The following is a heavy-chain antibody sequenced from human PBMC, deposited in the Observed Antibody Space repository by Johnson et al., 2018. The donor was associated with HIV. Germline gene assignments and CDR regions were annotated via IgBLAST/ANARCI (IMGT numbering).Heavy chain of an antibody. Sequence: VQLVESGGGVVQAGRSLRLSCAASRFTFSSHAMHWVRQAPGKGLEWVSTISGSGSSTHYADSVKGRFTISRDNSRNTMYLQMNSLRAEDTAVYYCAREARIVVVEPSDAFDIWGQGTMVTVSS. V-gene: IGHV3-23*04. J-gene: IGHJ3*02. CDR3: AREARIVVVEPSDAFDI. D-gene: IGHD3-22*01. CDR2: ISGSGSST. CDR1: RFTFSSHA.